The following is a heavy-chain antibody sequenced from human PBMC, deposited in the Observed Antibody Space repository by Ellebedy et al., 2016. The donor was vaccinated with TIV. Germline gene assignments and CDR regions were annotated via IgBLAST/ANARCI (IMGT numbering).Heavy chain of an antibody. V-gene: IGHV3-7*01. CDR2: INQDATKT. CDR3: ATGGSYGDYLSPAHASVM. D-gene: IGHD4-17*01. J-gene: IGHJ3*02. Sequence: GESLKISCAASGFSFRSYWMTWVRQAPGKGLEWVANINQDATKTFYVDSVEGRFTISRDNAKNSLFLQMNSLIAEDTAVYYCATGGSYGDYLSPAHASVMWGQGTLVSVSS. CDR1: GFSFRSYW.